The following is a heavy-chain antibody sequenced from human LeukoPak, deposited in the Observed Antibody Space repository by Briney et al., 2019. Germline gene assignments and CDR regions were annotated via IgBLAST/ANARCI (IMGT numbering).Heavy chain of an antibody. V-gene: IGHV5-51*01. CDR1: GYSFTNYW. CDR2: IYPGDSDT. D-gene: IGHD6-13*01. J-gene: IGHJ4*02. CDR3: ARRADSSWYEV. Sequence: GESLKISCKGSGYSFTNYWIGWVRQMRGKGLEWMGIIYPGDSDTRYSPSFQGQVTISADKSISTAYLQWSSLKASDTAMYYCARRADSSWYEVWGQGTLVTVSS.